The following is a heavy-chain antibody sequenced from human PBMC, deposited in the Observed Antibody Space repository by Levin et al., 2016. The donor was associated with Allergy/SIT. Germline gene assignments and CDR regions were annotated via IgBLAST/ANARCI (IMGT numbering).Heavy chain of an antibody. J-gene: IGHJ4*02. CDR1: GFTFSSYA. Sequence: GESLKISCAASGFTFSSYAMHWVRQAPGKGLEWVAVISYDGSNKYYADSVKGRFTISRDNSKNTLYLQMNSLRAEDTAVYYCAREAGGYSYGQMDYWGQGTLVTVSS. CDR2: ISYDGSNK. D-gene: IGHD5-18*01. CDR3: AREAGGYSYGQMDY. V-gene: IGHV3-30*04.